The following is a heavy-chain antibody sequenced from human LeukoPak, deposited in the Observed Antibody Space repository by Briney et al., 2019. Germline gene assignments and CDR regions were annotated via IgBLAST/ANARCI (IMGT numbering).Heavy chain of an antibody. Sequence: GGSLRLSSAGSGFTFSIYAMSWGRPAPRRGLEWVSDISSSGSTTYYADPVQGRFTSSRDNPKSTLNLQMKSLSAEDTAVYHCAKGPQSLVRDTAYFQPSG. J-gene: IGHJ1*01. CDR3: AKGPQSLVRDTAYFQP. V-gene: IGHV3-23*01. CDR1: GFTFSIYA. CDR2: ISSSGSTT. D-gene: IGHD6-19*01.